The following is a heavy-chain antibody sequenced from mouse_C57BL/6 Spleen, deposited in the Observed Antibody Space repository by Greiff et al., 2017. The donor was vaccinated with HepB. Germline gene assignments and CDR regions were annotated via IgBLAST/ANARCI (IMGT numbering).Heavy chain of an antibody. CDR3: VRQDWDDAY. V-gene: IGHV10-1*01. CDR1: GFSFNTYA. CDR2: IRSKSNNYAT. J-gene: IGHJ3*01. D-gene: IGHD4-1*01. Sequence: DVMLVESGGGLVQPKGSLKLSCAASGFSFNTYAMNWVRQAPGKGLEWVARIRSKSNNYATYYADSVKDRFTISRDDSESMLYLQMNNLKTEDTARYYCVRQDWDDAYWGQGTLVTVSA.